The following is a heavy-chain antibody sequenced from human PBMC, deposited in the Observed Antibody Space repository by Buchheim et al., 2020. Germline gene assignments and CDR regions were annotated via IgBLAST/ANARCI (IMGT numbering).Heavy chain of an antibody. CDR1: GASISSNNW. Sequence: QVQLQESGPGLVKPSGTLSLTCAVSGASISSNNWWSWVRQPPGKGLEWIGEIYQSGNTNYNPSLKSRVAISLDKSKNQFSLKLNSVTAADTAVYYCARDRDCSSSSCTYGMDVWGQGTT. V-gene: IGHV4-4*02. CDR3: ARDRDCSSSSCTYGMDV. CDR2: IYQSGNT. J-gene: IGHJ6*02. D-gene: IGHD2-2*01.